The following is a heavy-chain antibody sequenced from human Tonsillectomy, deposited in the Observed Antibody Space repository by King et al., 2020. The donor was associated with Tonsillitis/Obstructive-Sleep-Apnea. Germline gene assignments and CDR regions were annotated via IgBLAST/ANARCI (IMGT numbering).Heavy chain of an antibody. Sequence: QLQESGPGLVKPSETLSLTCTVSGGSISSYYWSWIRQPPGKGLEWIGYIYYSGGTNYNPPLQSRVTISVDTSKNQFSLKLSSVTAADTAVYYCARLYSSSGYFDYWGQGTLVTVSS. D-gene: IGHD6-13*01. J-gene: IGHJ4*02. CDR3: ARLYSSSGYFDY. CDR2: IYYSGGT. V-gene: IGHV4-59*01. CDR1: GGSISSYY.